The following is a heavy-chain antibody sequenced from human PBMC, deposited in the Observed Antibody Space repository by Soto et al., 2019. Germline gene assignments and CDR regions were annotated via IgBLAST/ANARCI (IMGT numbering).Heavy chain of an antibody. CDR3: ADGGDWLFNFVY. CDR2: ISSNGDNS. Sequence: PGGSLTLTWTASGFTFSTYAMSWVRQAPGKGLEWLLGISSNGDNSYYADSVKGRFTVSRDNSKGTLYLQMNNLRAEDTAVYYCADGGDWLFNFVYWGPGTLVTVSS. CDR1: GFTFSTYA. V-gene: IGHV3-23*01. J-gene: IGHJ4*02. D-gene: IGHD3-3*01.